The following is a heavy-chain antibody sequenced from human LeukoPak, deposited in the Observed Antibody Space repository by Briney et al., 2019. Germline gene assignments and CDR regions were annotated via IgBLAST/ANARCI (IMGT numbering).Heavy chain of an antibody. Sequence: SETLSLTCTVSGGAISSYYWSWIRLPPGKGLEWIGYIYYSGSTNYNPSLKSRVTISVDTSKNQFSLKLSSVTAADTAVYYCARSKRGQVVAAATGDYYYGMDVWGQGTTVTVSS. CDR1: GGAISSYY. J-gene: IGHJ6*02. CDR2: IYYSGST. D-gene: IGHD2-15*01. CDR3: ARSKRGQVVAAATGDYYYGMDV. V-gene: IGHV4-59*01.